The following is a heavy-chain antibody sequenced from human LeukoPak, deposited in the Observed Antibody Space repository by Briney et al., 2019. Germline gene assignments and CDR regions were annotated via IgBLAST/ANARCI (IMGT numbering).Heavy chain of an antibody. CDR3: ARFFRDYGGIAPGYYMDV. V-gene: IGHV1-69*04. Sequence: ASVKVSCKASGGTFSSYAISWVRQAPGQGLEWMRRIIPILGIANYAQKFQGRVTITADESTSTAYMELSSLRSEDTAVYYCARFFRDYGGIAPGYYMDVWGKGTTVTVSS. CDR2: IIPILGIA. CDR1: GGTFSSYA. D-gene: IGHD4-23*01. J-gene: IGHJ6*03.